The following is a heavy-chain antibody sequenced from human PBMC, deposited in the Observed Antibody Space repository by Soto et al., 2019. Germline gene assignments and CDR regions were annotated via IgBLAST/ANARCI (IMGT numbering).Heavy chain of an antibody. CDR2: MHPSGNT. CDR3: ARHGDYFFDF. J-gene: IGHJ4*02. V-gene: IGHV4-4*02. Sequence: QVQLQESGPGLLKPSGTLFLTCAVSGASVSSGNWWSWVRQPPGKGLEWIGEMHPSGNTNYNPSLKSGVSVSVDKSKNQSTLHLTSLTAADTAVYFCARHGDYFFDFWGQGTLVTVSS. D-gene: IGHD2-21*01. CDR1: GASVSSGNW.